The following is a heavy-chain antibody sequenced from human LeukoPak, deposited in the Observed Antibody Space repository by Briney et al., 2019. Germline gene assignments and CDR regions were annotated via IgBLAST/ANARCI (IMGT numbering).Heavy chain of an antibody. J-gene: IGHJ5*02. D-gene: IGHD3-3*01. V-gene: IGHV4-59*01. CDR3: ARGWSGTVAGWFDP. CDR1: GDSITTSY. Sequence: SETLSLTCTVSGDSITTSYWSWIRPPPGKGLEWVGHISYSGSTSYNPSLKRRATISIDTSKKQIALKLSSVTAADTAVYYCARGWSGTVAGWFDPWGQGTLVTVSS. CDR2: ISYSGST.